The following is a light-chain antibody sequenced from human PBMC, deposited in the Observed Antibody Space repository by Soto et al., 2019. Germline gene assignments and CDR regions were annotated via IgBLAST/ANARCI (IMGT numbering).Light chain of an antibody. CDR1: QNVNSN. CDR3: QQYNNWPRT. V-gene: IGKV3D-15*01. J-gene: IGKJ1*01. Sequence: EIVLTQSPGTLSLSPGERATLSCRASQNVNSNFLAWYQQKPGQAPRLLISGAYNRATGIPDRFSGSGSGTEFTLTIRRLQSEDFAVYYCQQYNNWPRTFGQGTKVDIK. CDR2: GAY.